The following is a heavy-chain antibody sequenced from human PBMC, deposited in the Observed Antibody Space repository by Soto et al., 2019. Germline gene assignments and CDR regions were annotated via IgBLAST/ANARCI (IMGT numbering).Heavy chain of an antibody. J-gene: IGHJ5*02. CDR2: ISGSGGST. Sequence: GSLRLSCAASGCTFSSYAISWVRQSPGKGLEWVSAISGSGGSTYYADSVKGRFTISRDNSKNTLYLQMNSLRAEDTAVYYCARFIREAAAGTRFDPWGQGTLVTVSS. V-gene: IGHV3-23*01. CDR1: GCTFSSYA. D-gene: IGHD6-13*01. CDR3: ARFIREAAAGTRFDP.